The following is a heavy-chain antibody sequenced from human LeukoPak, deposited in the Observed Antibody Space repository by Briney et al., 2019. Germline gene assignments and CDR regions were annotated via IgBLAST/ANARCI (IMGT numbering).Heavy chain of an antibody. Sequence: SETLSLTCTVSGDSVRSDTYYWSWIRQPPGKGLEWIGFVYYSGSTNYNPSLKSRVTISVDTSKNQFSLKVSSVTAADTAVYYCARGDMVRGVDYWGQGTLVTVSS. V-gene: IGHV4-61*01. CDR1: GDSVRSDTYY. J-gene: IGHJ4*02. D-gene: IGHD3-10*01. CDR3: ARGDMVRGVDY. CDR2: VYYSGST.